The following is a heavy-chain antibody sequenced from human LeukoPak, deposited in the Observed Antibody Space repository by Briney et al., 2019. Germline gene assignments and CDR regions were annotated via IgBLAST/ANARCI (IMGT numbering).Heavy chain of an antibody. CDR1: GGSISSSSYY. V-gene: IGHV4-39*01. J-gene: IGHJ5*02. D-gene: IGHD2-2*01. CDR2: IYYSGST. Sequence: SETLSLTCTVSGGSISSSSYYWGWIRQPPGKGLEWIGSIYYSGSTDYNPSLKSRGIIFVDTSKNQFSLKLSSVTAADTAVYYCARQSEYCSSTSCYLTWFDPWGQGTLVTASS. CDR3: ARQSEYCSSTSCYLTWFDP.